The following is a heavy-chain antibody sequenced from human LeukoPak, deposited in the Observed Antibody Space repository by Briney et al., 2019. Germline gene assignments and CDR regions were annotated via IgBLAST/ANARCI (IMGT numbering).Heavy chain of an antibody. CDR3: AREVYGSGSYSGMDV. D-gene: IGHD3-10*01. Sequence: SVKVSCKASGGTFSSYAISWVRQAPGQGLEWMGRIIPIFGIANYAQKFQGRVTITAHKSTSTAYMELRSLRSEDTAVYYCAREVYGSGSYSGMDVWGQGTTVTVSS. CDR2: IIPIFGIA. CDR1: GGTFSSYA. J-gene: IGHJ6*02. V-gene: IGHV1-69*04.